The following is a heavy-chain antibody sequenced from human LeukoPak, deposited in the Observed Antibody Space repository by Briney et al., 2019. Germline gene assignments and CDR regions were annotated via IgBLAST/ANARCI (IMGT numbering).Heavy chain of an antibody. Sequence: SETLSLTCTVSGYSISSGYYWGWIRQPPGQGLEWIGSIYHSGSTYYNPPLKGRVTISVDTSKNQFSLKLSSVTAADTAVYYCANYYYDSSGQFDYWGQGTLVTVSS. J-gene: IGHJ4*02. CDR3: ANYYYDSSGQFDY. V-gene: IGHV4-38-2*02. D-gene: IGHD3-22*01. CDR2: IYHSGST. CDR1: GYSISSGYY.